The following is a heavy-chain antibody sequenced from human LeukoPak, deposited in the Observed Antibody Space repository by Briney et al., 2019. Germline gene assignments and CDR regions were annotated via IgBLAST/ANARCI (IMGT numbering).Heavy chain of an antibody. D-gene: IGHD3-22*01. CDR2: IRYDESDH. J-gene: IGHJ4*02. V-gene: IGHV3-33*01. CDR3: ARSILGLSGSLGY. Sequence: GRSLRLSCAASGFTFSSYGMHWVRQAPGKGLEWVASIRYDESDHYYAVSVKGRFTISRDNSKNTLYLQMNSLRAEDTAVYYCARSILGLSGSLGYWGQGTLVTVSS. CDR1: GFTFSSYG.